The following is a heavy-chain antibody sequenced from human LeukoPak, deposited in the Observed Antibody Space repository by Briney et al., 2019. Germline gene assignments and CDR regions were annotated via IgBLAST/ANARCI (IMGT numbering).Heavy chain of an antibody. CDR3: ARGGSGWYYFDY. J-gene: IGHJ4*02. CDR2: IYYSGST. V-gene: IGHV4-59*01. CDR1: GGSINSYY. D-gene: IGHD6-19*01. Sequence: SETLSLTCTVSGGSINSYYWSWIRQPPGKGLEWIGYIYYSGSTNYNPSLKSRVTISVDTSKNQFSLKLSSVTAADTAVYYCARGGSGWYYFDYWGQGTLVTVSS.